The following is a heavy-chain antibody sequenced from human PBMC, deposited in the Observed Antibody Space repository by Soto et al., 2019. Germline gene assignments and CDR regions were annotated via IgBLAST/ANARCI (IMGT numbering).Heavy chain of an antibody. Sequence: SETLSLTCTVSGGSISSGGYYWSWIRQHPGKGLEWIGYIYHSGSTYYNPSLKSRVTISVDRSKNQFSLKLSSVTAADTAVYYCARIVDTAMGTPFDYWGQGTLVTVSS. CDR1: GGSISSGGYY. CDR3: ARIVDTAMGTPFDY. J-gene: IGHJ4*02. CDR2: IYHSGST. V-gene: IGHV4-30-2*01. D-gene: IGHD5-18*01.